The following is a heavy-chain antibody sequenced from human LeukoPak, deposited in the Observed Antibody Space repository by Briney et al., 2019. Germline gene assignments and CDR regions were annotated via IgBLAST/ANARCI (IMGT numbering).Heavy chain of an antibody. Sequence: ASVKVSCKASGYTFTSYDINWVRQASGQGLEWVGWTNPNSGNTGYAQKFQGRVTMTRNTSISTAYMELSSLRSEDTAVYYCARAHYYDSSGYSYWGQGTLVTVSS. CDR1: GYTFTSYD. V-gene: IGHV1-8*01. CDR2: TNPNSGNT. J-gene: IGHJ4*02. D-gene: IGHD3-22*01. CDR3: ARAHYYDSSGYSY.